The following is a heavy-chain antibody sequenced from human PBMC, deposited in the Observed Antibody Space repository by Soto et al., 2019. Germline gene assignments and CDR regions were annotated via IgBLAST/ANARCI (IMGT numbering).Heavy chain of an antibody. D-gene: IGHD2-15*01. CDR1: GGTFSSYT. J-gene: IGHJ4*02. Sequence: SVKVSCKASGGTFSSYTISWVRQAPGQGLEWMGRIIPILGIANYAQKFQGRVTITADKSTSTAYMELSSLRSEDTAVYYCARDMRYCSGGSCYSGWDYWGQGTLVTVSS. V-gene: IGHV1-69*04. CDR3: ARDMRYCSGGSCYSGWDY. CDR2: IIPILGIA.